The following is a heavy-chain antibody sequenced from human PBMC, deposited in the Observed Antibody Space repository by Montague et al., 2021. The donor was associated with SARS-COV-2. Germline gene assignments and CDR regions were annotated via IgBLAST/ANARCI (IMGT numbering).Heavy chain of an antibody. CDR2: SYFLSKWYN. D-gene: IGHD2-2*01. Sequence: CAISGDSVSIIIATWNSVKHSSSLRFPWLLMSYFLSKWYNDYAESVKSRITIDPDTSKHQFSLHLNSVTPEDTAVYYCARIPVGSKYYFDFWGKGTLVTVS. CDR3: ARIPVGSKYYFDF. J-gene: IGHJ4*02. V-gene: IGHV6-1*01. CDR1: GDSVSIIIAT.